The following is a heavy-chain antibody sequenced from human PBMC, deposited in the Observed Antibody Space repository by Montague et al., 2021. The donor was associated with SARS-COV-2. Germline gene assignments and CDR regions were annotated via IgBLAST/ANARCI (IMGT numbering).Heavy chain of an antibody. Sequence: TLSLTCTVSGGSISSGSHYWSWIRQPAGKGLEWIGRIDTSGNTKYISSLKSRVTISVETPKNQFSLKLSSVTAADTAVYYCARRIDYYGIDVWGQGTTVTVSS. J-gene: IGHJ6*02. D-gene: IGHD1-26*01. V-gene: IGHV4-61*02. CDR3: ARRIDYYGIDV. CDR2: IDTSGNT. CDR1: GGSISSGSHY.